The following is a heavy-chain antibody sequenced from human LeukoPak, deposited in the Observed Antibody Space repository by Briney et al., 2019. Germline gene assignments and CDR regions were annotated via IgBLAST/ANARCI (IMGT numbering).Heavy chain of an antibody. D-gene: IGHD3-10*01. CDR3: TTNIVLQSFGEGTDY. J-gene: IGHJ4*02. CDR2: TKSEADGGTT. Sequence: KSGGSLRLSCAASGITFSNAWMNWARQAPGKGLEWFFRTKSEADGGTTEYAAPVRGRFTISRDDSENTLYLQMSSLTTEDTAVYYCTTNIVLQSFGEGTDYWGQGNLVTVSS. CDR1: GITFSNAW. V-gene: IGHV3-15*01.